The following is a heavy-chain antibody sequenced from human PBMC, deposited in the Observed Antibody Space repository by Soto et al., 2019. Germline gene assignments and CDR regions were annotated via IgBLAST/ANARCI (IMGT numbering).Heavy chain of an antibody. CDR3: ARGLRGIQNVEWLGYYYYYMDV. D-gene: IGHD3-3*01. CDR2: MNPNSGNT. CDR1: GYTFTSYD. V-gene: IGHV1-8*01. J-gene: IGHJ6*03. Sequence: GASVKVSCKASGYTFTSYDINWVRQATGQGLEWMGWMNPNSGNTGYAQKFQGRVTMTRNTSISTAYMELSSLRSEDTAVYYCARGLRGIQNVEWLGYYYYYMDVWGKGTMVTVSS.